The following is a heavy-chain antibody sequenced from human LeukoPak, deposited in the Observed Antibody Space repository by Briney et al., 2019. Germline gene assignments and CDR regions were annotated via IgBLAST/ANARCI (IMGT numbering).Heavy chain of an antibody. D-gene: IGHD6-6*01. CDR1: GLTVSRNY. V-gene: IGHV3-66*01. CDR3: ARAYSNSRFDY. CDR2: IYSGGST. Sequence: GGSLRLSCAASGLTVSRNYMSWVRQAPGKGLEWVSVIYSGGSTYYADSVKGRFTISRDNSNNTLYLQMNSLRAEDTAVYYCARAYSNSRFDYWGQGTLVTVSS. J-gene: IGHJ4*02.